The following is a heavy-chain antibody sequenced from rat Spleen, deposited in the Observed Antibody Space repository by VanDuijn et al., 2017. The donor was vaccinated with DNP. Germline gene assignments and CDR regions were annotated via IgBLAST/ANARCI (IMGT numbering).Heavy chain of an antibody. V-gene: IGHV5-31*01. CDR1: GFSFSHYW. CDR2: ITSGGSS. Sequence: EVQLVESGGDLVQPGQSLKLSCVASGFSFSHYWMTWIRQVPGKGLEWIASITSGGSSYYPDSVKGRFTISRDNAKNTLYLRMNSLRSEDTATYYCARDMDYYDGSYYRYYFDYWGQGVMVTVSS. J-gene: IGHJ2*01. CDR3: ARDMDYYDGSYYRYYFDY. D-gene: IGHD1-12*02.